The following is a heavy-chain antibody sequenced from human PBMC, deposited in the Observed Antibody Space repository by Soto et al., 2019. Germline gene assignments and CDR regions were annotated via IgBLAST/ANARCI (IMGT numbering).Heavy chain of an antibody. CDR1: GGSISSGGYY. Sequence: SETLSFTCTVSGGSISSGGYYWSWIRQHPGKGLEWIGYIYYSGSTNYNPSLKSRVTISVDTSKNQFSLKLSSVTAADTAVYYCARGGVAAAGNNWFDPWGQGTLVTVSS. CDR2: IYYSGST. CDR3: ARGGVAAAGNNWFDP. J-gene: IGHJ5*02. D-gene: IGHD6-13*01. V-gene: IGHV4-61*08.